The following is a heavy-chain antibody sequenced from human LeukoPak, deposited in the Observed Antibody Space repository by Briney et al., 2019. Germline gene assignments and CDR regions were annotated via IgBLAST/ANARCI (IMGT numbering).Heavy chain of an antibody. V-gene: IGHV4-39*01. J-gene: IGHJ4*02. CDR2: IYYSGST. Sequence: PSETLSLTCTVSGGSISSSSYYWGWIRQPPGKGLEWIGSIYYSGSTYYNPSLKSRVTISVDTSKNQFSLKLTSVTAADTAVYYCARRRAYYDSGPFDYWGQGSLVTVSS. CDR1: GGSISSSSYY. CDR3: ARRRAYYDSGPFDY. D-gene: IGHD3-16*01.